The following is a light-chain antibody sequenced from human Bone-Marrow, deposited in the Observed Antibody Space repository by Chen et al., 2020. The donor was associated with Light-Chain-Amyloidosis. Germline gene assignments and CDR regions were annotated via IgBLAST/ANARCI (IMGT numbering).Light chain of an antibody. CDR2: HNS. CDR3: QSSDSSPSGFYV. J-gene: IGLJ1*01. V-gene: IGLV1-40*01. Sequence: QSVLTQPPSVSGAPWQRVTISCTGSSSNIGTGYDVHWYQQLPGTAPKLLIYHNSTRPSGVPDRFSGSKSGTSASLAITGLQAEDEADYYCQSSDSSPSGFYVFGTGTTVTVL. CDR1: SSNIGTGYD.